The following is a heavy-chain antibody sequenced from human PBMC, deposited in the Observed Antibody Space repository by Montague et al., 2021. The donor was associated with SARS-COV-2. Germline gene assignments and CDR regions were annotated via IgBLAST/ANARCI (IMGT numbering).Heavy chain of an antibody. Sequence: SLRLSCAASGFTFTSFSIYWVRQAPGKGLEWVAVISSDGSNKYFPDSVRVRFTISRDRSLNTVFLQMHTLRPEDTAVYYCAGAGVQDNGWYLSYFDHWGQGTLVTVSS. V-gene: IGHV3-30*04. D-gene: IGHD6-19*01. J-gene: IGHJ4*03. CDR3: AGAGVQDNGWYLSYFDH. CDR2: ISSDGSNK. CDR1: GFTFTSFS.